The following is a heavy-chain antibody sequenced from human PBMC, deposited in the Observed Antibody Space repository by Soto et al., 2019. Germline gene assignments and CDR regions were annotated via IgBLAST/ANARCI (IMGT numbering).Heavy chain of an antibody. CDR2: IYYSGST. J-gene: IGHJ5*02. Sequence: SETLSLTCTVSGGSISSYYWSWIRQPPGKGLEWIGYIYYSGSTNYNPSLKSRVTISVDTSKNQFSLKLSSVTAADTAVYYCARANHFFGYYALFRNWFDPWGQGTLVTVSS. V-gene: IGHV4-59*01. CDR1: GGSISSYY. CDR3: ARANHFFGYYALFRNWFDP. D-gene: IGHD3-3*01.